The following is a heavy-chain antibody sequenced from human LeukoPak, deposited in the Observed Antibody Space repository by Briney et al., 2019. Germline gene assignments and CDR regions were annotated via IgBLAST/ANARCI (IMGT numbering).Heavy chain of an antibody. J-gene: IGHJ4*02. V-gene: IGHV3-30*04. Sequence: GGSLRLSCAASGFTFSSYAMHWVRQAPGKGLEWVAVISYDGSNKYYADSVKGRFTISRDNSKNTLYLQMNSLRAEDTAVYYCARRELFDYWGQGTLVTVSS. D-gene: IGHD1-7*01. CDR3: ARRELFDY. CDR2: ISYDGSNK. CDR1: GFTFSSYA.